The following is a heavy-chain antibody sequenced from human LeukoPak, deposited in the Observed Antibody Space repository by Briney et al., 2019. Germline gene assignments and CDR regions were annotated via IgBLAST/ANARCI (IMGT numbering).Heavy chain of an antibody. V-gene: IGHV3-72*01. CDR1: GSTFSDHY. D-gene: IGHD3-22*01. CDR2: IRNRARGYTT. CDR3: ATETKDSSAYYYFDY. J-gene: IGHJ4*02. Sequence: GGSLRLSCVASGSTFSDHYMDWVRQAPGKGLEWVARIRNRARGYTTDYAASAKGRFTISRDDSEGSLYLQMNSLQTEDTAVYYCATETKDSSAYYYFDYWGQGALVTVSS.